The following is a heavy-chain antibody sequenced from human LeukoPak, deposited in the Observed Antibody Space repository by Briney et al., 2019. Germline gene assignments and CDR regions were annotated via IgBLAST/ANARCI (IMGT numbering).Heavy chain of an antibody. CDR3: ASEDYGDDSGY. CDR1: GFIFSSYS. CDR2: ISSSSTTI. J-gene: IGHJ4*02. V-gene: IGHV3-48*01. Sequence: GGSLRLSCAASGFIFSSYSMNWVRQAPGKGLEWVSYISSSSTTIYYADSVKGRFTISSDNAKNSLYLQMNSLRAEDTAVYYCASEDYGDDSGYWGQGTLVTVSS. D-gene: IGHD4-17*01.